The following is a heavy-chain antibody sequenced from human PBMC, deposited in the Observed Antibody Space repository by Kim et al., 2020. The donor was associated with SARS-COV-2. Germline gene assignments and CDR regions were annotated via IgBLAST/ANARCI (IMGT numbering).Heavy chain of an antibody. J-gene: IGHJ4*01. V-gene: IGHV4-34*01. D-gene: IGHD6-6*01. CDR1: GGSFSGYY. CDR3: ARLRAWSSLSAKNVDY. CDR2: INHSGST. Sequence: SETLSLTCAVYGGSFSGYYWSWIRQPPGKGLEWIGEINHSGSTNYNPSLKSRVTISVDTSKNQFSLKLSSVTAADTAVYYCARLRAWSSLSAKNVDYWG.